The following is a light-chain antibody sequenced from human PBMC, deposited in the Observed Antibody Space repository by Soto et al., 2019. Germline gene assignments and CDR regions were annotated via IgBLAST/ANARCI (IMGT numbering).Light chain of an antibody. CDR2: AAS. Sequence: IQMTQSPSSLSASVGDRVTITCRASQTINRYLSWYQQKPGKAPNLLISAASTLQAGVPSRFSGSESGTEFTLTISSLQPEGFATYYCQQTYSSPWTFGQGTKVEIK. V-gene: IGKV1-39*01. CDR1: QTINRY. J-gene: IGKJ1*01. CDR3: QQTYSSPWT.